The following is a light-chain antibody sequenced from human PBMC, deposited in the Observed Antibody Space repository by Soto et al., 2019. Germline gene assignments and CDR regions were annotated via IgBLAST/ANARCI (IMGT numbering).Light chain of an antibody. CDR3: SSYTTSSTVV. CDR2: EVT. J-gene: IGLJ2*01. V-gene: IGLV2-14*01. Sequence: QSVLPQPASVSGSPGQSITISCTGTSSDVGASNYVSWYQHHPGEAPKLMISEVTDRPSGVSYRFSGSKSGSTASLTISGLQAEDEADYFCSSYTTSSTVVVGGGTKLTVL. CDR1: SSDVGASNY.